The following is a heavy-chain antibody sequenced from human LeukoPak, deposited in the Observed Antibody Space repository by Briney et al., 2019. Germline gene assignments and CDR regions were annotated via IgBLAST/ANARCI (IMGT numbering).Heavy chain of an antibody. J-gene: IGHJ6*03. D-gene: IGHD6-13*01. Sequence: PSETLSLTCAVYGGSFSGYYWSWIRQPPGKGLEWIGEINHSGSTNYNPSLKSRVTISVDTSKNQFSLKLSSVTAADTAVYYCARLVHYSSSWYGDYYYMDVWGKGTTVTISS. V-gene: IGHV4-34*01. CDR1: GGSFSGYY. CDR2: INHSGST. CDR3: ARLVHYSSSWYGDYYYMDV.